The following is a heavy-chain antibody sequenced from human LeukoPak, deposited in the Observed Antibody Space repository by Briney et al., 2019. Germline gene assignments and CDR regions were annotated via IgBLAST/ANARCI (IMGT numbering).Heavy chain of an antibody. V-gene: IGHV4-59*01. D-gene: IGHD1-26*01. CDR1: GGSISPYY. J-gene: IGHJ5*02. Sequence: SETLSLTCTVSGGSISPYYWNWIRQPPGKGLEWIGYIYYSGSTNYNPSLKSRVTISVDTSKNQFSLKLSSVTAADTAVYYCARGHYSGSYPVHWFDPWGRGNLVTVSS. CDR2: IYYSGST. CDR3: ARGHYSGSYPVHWFDP.